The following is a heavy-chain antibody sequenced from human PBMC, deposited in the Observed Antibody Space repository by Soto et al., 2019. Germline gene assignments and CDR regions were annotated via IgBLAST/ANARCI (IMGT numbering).Heavy chain of an antibody. CDR2: ISYGGSNK. CDR1: GFTFSSYG. D-gene: IGHD2-2*01. Sequence: QVPLVESGGGVVQPGRSLRLSCAASGFTFSSYGMHWVRQAPGKGLEWVAVISYGGSNKYYADSVKGRFTISRDNSNNTLYLQMNNLRAEDTAVYYCAKDNCISTSCYRLYNWFDPWGQGTLVTVSS. V-gene: IGHV3-30*18. CDR3: AKDNCISTSCYRLYNWFDP. J-gene: IGHJ5*02.